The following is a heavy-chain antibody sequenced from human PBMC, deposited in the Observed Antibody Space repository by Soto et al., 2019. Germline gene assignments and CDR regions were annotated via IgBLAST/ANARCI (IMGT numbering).Heavy chain of an antibody. V-gene: IGHV4-59*08. Sequence: QVQLQQSGPSLVKPSETLSLTCTVSSGPDRSHNWGWIRQPPGGGLERIGYVDYTGDTADNPSLRVRVTISADTSTNDISLTLNSVTASDTAVYYCGRQGIDYLHGLVDVWGQGTTVSVSS. D-gene: IGHD4-17*01. CDR2: VDYTGDT. CDR3: GRQGIDYLHGLVDV. CDR1: SGPDRSHN. J-gene: IGHJ6*02.